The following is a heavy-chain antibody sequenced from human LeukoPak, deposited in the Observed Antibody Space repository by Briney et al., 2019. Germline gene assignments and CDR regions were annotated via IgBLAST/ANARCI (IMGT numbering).Heavy chain of an antibody. J-gene: IGHJ6*03. V-gene: IGHV3-23*01. CDR2: ISGSGGST. Sequence: GGSLRLSCAASGFTFSSYVMSWVRQARGKGLEWVSGISGSGGSTYYADSVKGRFTISRDNSKNTLYLQMNSLRAEDTAVYYCATTLLRASTYMDVWGKGTTVTVSS. D-gene: IGHD1-1*01. CDR3: ATTLLRASTYMDV. CDR1: GFTFSSYV.